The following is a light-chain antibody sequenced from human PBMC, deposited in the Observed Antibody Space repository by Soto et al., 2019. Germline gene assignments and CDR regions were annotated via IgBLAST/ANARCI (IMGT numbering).Light chain of an antibody. CDR3: QQSSNWPPFT. Sequence: EIVLTQSPATPSLSPGERATLSCRASQSVRSYLAWYQQKPGQAPRLLIYDASNRATGIPARFSGSGSGTDFTLTISSLEPEDLAVYYCQQSSNWPPFTFGPGTKVDIK. CDR2: DAS. J-gene: IGKJ3*01. CDR1: QSVRSY. V-gene: IGKV3-11*01.